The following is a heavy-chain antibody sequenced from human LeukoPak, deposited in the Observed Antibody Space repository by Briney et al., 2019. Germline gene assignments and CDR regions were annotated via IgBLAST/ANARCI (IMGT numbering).Heavy chain of an antibody. CDR1: GFSNHA. Sequence: GGSLRLSCAASGFSNHAMNWLSQAPGKGLEWVSFISGSGTSTHYADSVKGRFTISRDNSNNTLFLQMNSLRAEDTATYYCAKGAQYDFWSGYTLEYFDVWGKGTLVTVSS. CDR3: AKGAQYDFWSGYTLEYFDV. J-gene: IGHJ4*02. CDR2: ISGSGTST. V-gene: IGHV3-23*01. D-gene: IGHD3/OR15-3a*01.